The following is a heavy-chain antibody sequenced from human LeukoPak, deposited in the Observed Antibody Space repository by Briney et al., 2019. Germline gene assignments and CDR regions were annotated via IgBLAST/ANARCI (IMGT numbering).Heavy chain of an antibody. D-gene: IGHD6-19*01. Sequence: PGGSLRLSCAASGFTFSSYGMHWVRQAPGKGLEWVAVISYDGSNKYYADSVKGRFTISRDNSKNTLFLQMNSLRAEDTAVYYCAKGPLTEVAGTTWGYWGQGTPVTVSS. CDR1: GFTFSSYG. V-gene: IGHV3-30*18. CDR2: ISYDGSNK. CDR3: AKGPLTEVAGTTWGY. J-gene: IGHJ4*02.